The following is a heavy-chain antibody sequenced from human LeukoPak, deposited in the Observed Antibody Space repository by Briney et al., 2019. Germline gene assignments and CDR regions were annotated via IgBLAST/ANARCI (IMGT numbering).Heavy chain of an antibody. CDR3: ARPSFHCSSPSCYTGYGMDV. D-gene: IGHD2-2*02. CDR2: ISAYNGNT. V-gene: IGHV1-18*01. Sequence: ASVKVSCKASGYTFTSYGISWVRQAPGQGLEWMGWISAYNGNTNYAQKPQGRVTMTTDTSTSTAYMELRSLRSDDTAVYYCARPSFHCSSPSCYTGYGMDVWGQGTTVTVSS. J-gene: IGHJ6*02. CDR1: GYTFTSYG.